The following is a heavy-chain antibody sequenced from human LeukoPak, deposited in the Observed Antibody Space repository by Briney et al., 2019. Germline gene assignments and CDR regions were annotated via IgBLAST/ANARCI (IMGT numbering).Heavy chain of an antibody. Sequence: GGSLRLSCAASGFTFSSYAMSWVRQAPGKGLEWVSAISGSGGSTYYADSVKGRFTISRENSKNTLYLQMNSLRAEDTAVYYCARMVQLWLSYFDYWGQGTLVTASS. V-gene: IGHV3-23*01. CDR1: GFTFSSYA. CDR3: ARMVQLWLSYFDY. D-gene: IGHD5-18*01. J-gene: IGHJ4*02. CDR2: ISGSGGST.